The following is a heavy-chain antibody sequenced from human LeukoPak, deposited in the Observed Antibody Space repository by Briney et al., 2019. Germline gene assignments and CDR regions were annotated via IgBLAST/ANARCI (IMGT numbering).Heavy chain of an antibody. J-gene: IGHJ6*03. V-gene: IGHV1-46*03. D-gene: IGHD2-8*01. CDR1: GYTFTSYY. CDR3: AREGHGPQNYYYYYYMDV. CDR2: INPSGGST. Sequence: ASVEVSCKASGYTFTSYYMHWVRQAPGQGLEWMGIINPSGGSTSDAQKFQGRVTMTRDTSTSTVYMELSSLRSEDTAVYYCAREGHGPQNYYYYYYMDVWGKGTTVTVSS.